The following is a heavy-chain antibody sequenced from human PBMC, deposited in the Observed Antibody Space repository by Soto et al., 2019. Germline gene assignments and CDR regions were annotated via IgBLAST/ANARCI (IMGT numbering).Heavy chain of an antibody. CDR1: GYTFPTYA. J-gene: IGHJ5*02. D-gene: IGHD2-2*02. CDR3: AREYPGFDP. CDR2: VTAGSGDT. V-gene: IGHV1-3*01. Sequence: GASVKVSCKASGYTFPTYAIHWVRQAPGEGLEWVGWVTAGSGDTKYARRFQGRVTITRNISASTAYMELTSLTSEDTAVYYCAREYPGFDPWGQGTLVTVSS.